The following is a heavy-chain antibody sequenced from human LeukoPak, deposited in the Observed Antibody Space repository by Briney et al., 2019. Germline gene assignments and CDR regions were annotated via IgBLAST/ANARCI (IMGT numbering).Heavy chain of an antibody. D-gene: IGHD3-10*01. CDR2: ISGSSSPI. J-gene: IGHJ4*02. Sequence: SGGSLRLSCAASGFTFSSYSMTWVRQAPGKGLEWVSYISGSSSPIYYADSVKGRVTISRDNAKDSLYLQMTSLRDEDTAVYYCARVSGSYYFDYWGRGTLVSVSP. CDR1: GFTFSSYS. V-gene: IGHV3-48*02. CDR3: ARVSGSYYFDY.